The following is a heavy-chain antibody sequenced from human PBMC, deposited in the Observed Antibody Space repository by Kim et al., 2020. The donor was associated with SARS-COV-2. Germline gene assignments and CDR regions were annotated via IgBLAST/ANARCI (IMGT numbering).Heavy chain of an antibody. CDR3: AKDIGGYYGY. V-gene: IGHV3-23*03. Sequence: GGSLRLSCAASGFTFSSYAMSWVRQAPGKGLEWVSVIYSGGSSTYYADSVKGRFTISRDNSKNTLYLQMNSLRAEDTAVYYCAKDIGGYYGYWGQGTLVTVSS. CDR2: IYSGGSST. J-gene: IGHJ4*02. CDR1: GFTFSSYA. D-gene: IGHD3-22*01.